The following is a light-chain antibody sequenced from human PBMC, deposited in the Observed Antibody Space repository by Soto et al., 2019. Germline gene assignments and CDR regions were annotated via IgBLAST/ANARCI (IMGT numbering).Light chain of an antibody. Sequence: EIVLTQSPGTLSVSPGERATLSCRASQSVSSNYLAWYQQKPGQAPRLLIHDASSRATGVPDRFSGSGSGTDFTLTISRLEPEDFAVYYCQQYGSSPTTFGQGTKVDIK. V-gene: IGKV3-20*01. CDR3: QQYGSSPTT. CDR2: DAS. J-gene: IGKJ1*01. CDR1: QSVSSNY.